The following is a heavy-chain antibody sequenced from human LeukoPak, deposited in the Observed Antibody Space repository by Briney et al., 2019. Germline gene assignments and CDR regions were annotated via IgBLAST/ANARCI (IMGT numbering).Heavy chain of an antibody. CDR3: TRAFSSWSDYFDY. Sequence: SGGSLRLSCEASGFTFRDYWMSWGRQAPGKGLEWVAIIKEDGSEKFYVGSVKGRFTISRDNAKNSLYLQMDNLRAEDTAVYYCTRAFSSWSDYFDYWGQGTLVTVSS. D-gene: IGHD6-13*01. CDR2: IKEDGSEK. V-gene: IGHV3-7*04. J-gene: IGHJ4*02. CDR1: GFTFRDYW.